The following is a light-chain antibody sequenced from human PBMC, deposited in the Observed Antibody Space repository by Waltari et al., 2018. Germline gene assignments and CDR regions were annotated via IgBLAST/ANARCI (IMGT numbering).Light chain of an antibody. V-gene: IGLV2-14*03. Sequence: QSALTQPASVSGSPGQPITISCTGTSRDVGGDNYVSWSQQHPGKAPKLMIYDVSNRPSGVSNRFSGSKSGNTASLTISGLQAEDEADYYCSSYISSSTLELFGGGTSLTVL. CDR2: DVS. CDR3: SSYISSSTLEL. CDR1: SRDVGGDNY. J-gene: IGLJ2*01.